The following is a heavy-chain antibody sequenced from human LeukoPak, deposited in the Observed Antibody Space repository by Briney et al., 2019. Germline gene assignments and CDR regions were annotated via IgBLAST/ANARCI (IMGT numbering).Heavy chain of an antibody. CDR1: GGTFSSYA. Sequence: ASVKVSCEASGGTFSSYAISWVRQAPGQGLEWMGGIIPIFGTANYAQKFQGRVTITTDESTSTAYMELSSLRSEDTAVYYCASLGCCTNGVCYGVDYWGQGTLVTVSS. J-gene: IGHJ4*02. CDR3: ASLGCCTNGVCYGVDY. CDR2: IIPIFGTA. D-gene: IGHD2-8*01. V-gene: IGHV1-69*05.